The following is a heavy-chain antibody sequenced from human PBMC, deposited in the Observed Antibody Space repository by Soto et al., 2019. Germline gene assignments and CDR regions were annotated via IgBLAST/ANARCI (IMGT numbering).Heavy chain of an antibody. CDR2: FNAGNGNT. Sequence: GASVKVSCKASGYTFTTYAVHWVRQAPGQRPEWMGWFNAGNGNTKYSQKFQGRVTITMDTSATTAYMELSSLRSEDTAVYYCARTWNKVGAAFAVGYFDFWGLGTLVTVSS. CDR3: ARTWNKVGAAFAVGYFDF. V-gene: IGHV1-3*01. J-gene: IGHJ4*02. CDR1: GYTFTTYA. D-gene: IGHD1-26*01.